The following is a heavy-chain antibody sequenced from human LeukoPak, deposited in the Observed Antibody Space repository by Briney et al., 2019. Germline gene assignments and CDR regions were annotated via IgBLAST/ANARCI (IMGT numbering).Heavy chain of an antibody. CDR3: ARGDIVATYFDY. D-gene: IGHD5-12*01. V-gene: IGHV4-59*08. Sequence: SETPSLTCTVSGGSISSYYWSWIRQPPGKGLEWIGYIYYSGSTYYNPSLKSRVTISVDTSKNQFSLKLSSVTAADTAVYYCARGDIVATYFDYWGQGTLVTVSS. J-gene: IGHJ4*02. CDR1: GGSISSYY. CDR2: IYYSGST.